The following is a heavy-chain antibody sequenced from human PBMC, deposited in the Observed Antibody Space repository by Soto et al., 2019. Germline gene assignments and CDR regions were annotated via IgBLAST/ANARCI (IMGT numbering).Heavy chain of an antibody. CDR2: IKTDGSST. CDR3: TRERFDP. V-gene: IGHV3-74*01. J-gene: IGHJ5*02. Sequence: PGGSLRLSCAASGVTFSSYWMHWVRQAPGKGLVWVSRIKTDGSSTSYADSVKGRFTISRDNAKNTLYLQMNSLRAEDTAMYYCTRERFDPWGQGTLVTVSS. CDR1: GVTFSSYW.